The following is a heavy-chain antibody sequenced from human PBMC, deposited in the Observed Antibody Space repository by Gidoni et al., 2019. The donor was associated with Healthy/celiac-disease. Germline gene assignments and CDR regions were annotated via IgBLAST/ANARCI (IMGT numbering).Heavy chain of an antibody. V-gene: IGHV4-30-2*01. CDR3: ARFSDYYDSSGYYYGAWFDP. J-gene: IGHJ5*02. CDR1: GGSISRGGSS. Sequence: QLQLQESGSGLVQPSQTLSLTCAVSGGSISRGGSSWSWIRQPPGKGLEWIGSIYHSGSTYYNPSLKSRVTISVDRSKNQFSLKLSSVTAADTAVYYCARFSDYYDSSGYYYGAWFDPWGQGTLVTVSS. CDR2: IYHSGST. D-gene: IGHD3-22*01.